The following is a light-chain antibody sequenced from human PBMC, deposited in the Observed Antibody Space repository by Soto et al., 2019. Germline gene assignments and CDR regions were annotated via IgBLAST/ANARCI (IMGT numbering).Light chain of an antibody. CDR1: QSISDT. J-gene: IGKJ1*01. CDR2: SAS. Sequence: EIVMTQSQATLSLSPWGRATLSCRASQSISDTVAWYQQKPCQAPRLLIYSASRRATGFPARFSCSGSGTDFTLTISRLQAEDFAVYYCQQYDNWPWTFGQGTKVEI. V-gene: IGKV3-15*01. CDR3: QQYDNWPWT.